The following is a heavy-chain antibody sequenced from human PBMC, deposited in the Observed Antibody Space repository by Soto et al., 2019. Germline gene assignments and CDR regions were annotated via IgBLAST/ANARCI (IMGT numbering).Heavy chain of an antibody. D-gene: IGHD2-15*01. J-gene: IGHJ1*01. CDR1: GGSISSYY. CDR2: IYYSGST. V-gene: IGHV4-59*01. Sequence: PSETLSLTCTVSGGSISSYYWSWIRQPPWKGLEWIGYIYYSGSTNYNPSLKSRVTISVDTSKNQFSLKLSSVTAADTAVYYCARDNSDCSGGSCYSYFQHWGQGTLVTVSS. CDR3: ARDNSDCSGGSCYSYFQH.